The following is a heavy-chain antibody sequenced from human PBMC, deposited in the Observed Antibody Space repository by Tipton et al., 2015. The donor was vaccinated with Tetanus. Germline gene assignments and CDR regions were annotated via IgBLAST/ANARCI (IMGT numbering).Heavy chain of an antibody. CDR2: DSGHRGNT. CDR1: GYTFSNYG. D-gene: IGHD6-19*01. J-gene: IGHJ4*02. Sequence: QLVQSGAEVKRPGASVKVSCKASGYTFSNYGINWVRQAPGQGLEWMGWDSGHRGNTNYAKNFQGRVTMTTDTATNTAYMELRSLRSDDTAVYFCARLVKQWLVPEDYWGQGTLVIVSS. V-gene: IGHV1-18*01. CDR3: ARLVKQWLVPEDY.